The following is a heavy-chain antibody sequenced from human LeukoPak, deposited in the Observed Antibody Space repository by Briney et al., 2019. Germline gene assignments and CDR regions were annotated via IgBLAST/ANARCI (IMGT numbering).Heavy chain of an antibody. Sequence: GGTLRLSCAASGFTFSSYGMSWVRQAPGKGLEWVSAISGSGGSTYYADSVKGRFTISRDNSKNTLYLQMNSLRAEDTAVYYCVRDHLEGPVTTSDYWGQGTLVTVSS. CDR1: GFTFSSYG. V-gene: IGHV3-23*01. CDR3: VRDHLEGPVTTSDY. D-gene: IGHD4-17*01. J-gene: IGHJ4*02. CDR2: ISGSGGST.